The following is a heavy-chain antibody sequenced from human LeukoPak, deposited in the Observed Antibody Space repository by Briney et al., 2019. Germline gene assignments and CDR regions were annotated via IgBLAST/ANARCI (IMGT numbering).Heavy chain of an antibody. Sequence: ASVKVSCKASGGTFSSYAISWVRRAPGQGLEWMGGIIPIFGTANYAQKFQGRVTITADESTSTAYMELSSLRSEDTAVYYCARKDGDYADDYYFDYWGQGTLVTVSS. D-gene: IGHD4-17*01. J-gene: IGHJ4*02. V-gene: IGHV1-69*13. CDR3: ARKDGDYADDYYFDY. CDR2: IIPIFGTA. CDR1: GGTFSSYA.